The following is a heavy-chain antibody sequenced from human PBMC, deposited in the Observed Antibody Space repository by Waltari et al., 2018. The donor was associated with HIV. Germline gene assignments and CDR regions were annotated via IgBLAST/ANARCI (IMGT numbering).Heavy chain of an antibody. J-gene: IGHJ4*02. CDR1: GGSISSSSYY. D-gene: IGHD6-6*01. Sequence: QLQLQESGPGLVKPSETLSLTCTVPGGSISSSSYYWGWIRQPPGKGLEWIGSIYYSGSTYYNPSLKSRVTISVDTSKNQFSLKLSSVTAADTAVYYCARVTSIAARPFDYWGQGTLVTVSS. CDR2: IYYSGST. V-gene: IGHV4-39*07. CDR3: ARVTSIAARPFDY.